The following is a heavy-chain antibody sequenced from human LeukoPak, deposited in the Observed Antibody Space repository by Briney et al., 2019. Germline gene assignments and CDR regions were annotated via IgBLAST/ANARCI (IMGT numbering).Heavy chain of an antibody. J-gene: IGHJ4*02. V-gene: IGHV3-21*01. Sequence: GGSLRLSCAASGFTFSSHWMSWVRQAPGKGLEWVSSITGSTLSIYYADSVKGRSTISRDNAKTSLYLQMNSLRAEDTAIYYCARESEYDFWTGSYFDYWGQGTLVTVSS. D-gene: IGHD3-3*01. CDR1: GFTFSSHW. CDR2: ITGSTLSI. CDR3: ARESEYDFWTGSYFDY.